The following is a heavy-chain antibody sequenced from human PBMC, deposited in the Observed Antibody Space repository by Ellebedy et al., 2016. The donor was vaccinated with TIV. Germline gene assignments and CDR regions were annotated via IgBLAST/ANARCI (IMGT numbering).Heavy chain of an antibody. D-gene: IGHD4-17*01. Sequence: MPGGSLRLSCTVSGVSISSCYWSWIRQSPGKGLEWIGYVYNSGSTNYNPSLKSRVTISLDTSKNQFSLKLNSVTAADTAVYYCARETDYGDQILDYWGQGAMVTVSS. CDR1: GVSISSCY. CDR2: VYNSGST. J-gene: IGHJ4*02. CDR3: ARETDYGDQILDY. V-gene: IGHV4-59*01.